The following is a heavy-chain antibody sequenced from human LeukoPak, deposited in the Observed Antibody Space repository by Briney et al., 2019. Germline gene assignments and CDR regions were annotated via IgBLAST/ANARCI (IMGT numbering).Heavy chain of an antibody. J-gene: IGHJ6*02. Sequence: GGSLRLSCAASGFTFSSYGMHWVRQAPGKGLEWVAVISYDGSNKYYADSVKGRFTISRDNSKNTLYLQMNSLRAEDTAVYYCANDKGGSYASYGMDVWGQGTTVTVSS. V-gene: IGHV3-30*18. CDR2: ISYDGSNK. CDR1: GFTFSSYG. D-gene: IGHD2-15*01. CDR3: ANDKGGSYASYGMDV.